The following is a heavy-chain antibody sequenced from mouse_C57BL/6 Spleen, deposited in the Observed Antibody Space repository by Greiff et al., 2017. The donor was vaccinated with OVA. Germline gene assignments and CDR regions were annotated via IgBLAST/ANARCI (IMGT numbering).Heavy chain of an antibody. D-gene: IGHD1-1*01. J-gene: IGHJ2*01. CDR2: IYPSDSET. V-gene: IGHV1-61*01. CDR1: GYTFTSYW. CDR3: AREGGWALRGYFDY. Sequence: QVQLQQPGAELVRPGSSVKLSCKASGYTFTSYWMDWVKQRPGQGLEWIGNIYPSDSETHYNQKFKDKATLTVDKSSSTAYMQLSSLTSEDSAVYYCAREGGWALRGYFDYWGQGTTLTVSS.